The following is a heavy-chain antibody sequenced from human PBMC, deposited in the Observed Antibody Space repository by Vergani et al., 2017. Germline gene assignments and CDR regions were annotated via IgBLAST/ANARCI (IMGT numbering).Heavy chain of an antibody. CDR2: VPRNGNT. V-gene: IGHV4-38-2*01. Sequence: QVDLRESGPGLVKSSETLSLNCAVSGYSFGSGDYWGWIRPPPGRGLEWIGCVPRNGNTYYTSSLRGRATISRDTSKNQFSLRLTSGTAADTAVYYCARQNPYGSAHVDFWGRGVLVTVSA. J-gene: IGHJ4*02. CDR1: GYSFGSGDY. D-gene: IGHD3-10*01. CDR3: ARQNPYGSAHVDF.